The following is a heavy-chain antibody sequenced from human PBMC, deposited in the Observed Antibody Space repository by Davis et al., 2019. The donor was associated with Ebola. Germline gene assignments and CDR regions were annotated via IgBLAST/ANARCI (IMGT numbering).Heavy chain of an antibody. V-gene: IGHV3-23*01. Sequence: PGGSLRLPWAASGFTFSSYGMHWVRQSPGKGPEWVSASSGGGDSPYYADSVKGRFTILRDNSKNTVYLQMDSLRGEDTAVYNCANRRLWDQGDHGHRL. CDR1: GFTFSSYG. J-gene: IGHJ6*02. CDR3: ANRRL. CDR2: SSGGGDSP. D-gene: IGHD6-25*01.